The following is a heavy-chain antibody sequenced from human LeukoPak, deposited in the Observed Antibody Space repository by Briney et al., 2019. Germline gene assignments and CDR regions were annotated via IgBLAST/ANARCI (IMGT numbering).Heavy chain of an antibody. V-gene: IGHV4-30-2*01. CDR3: ARDSSGGDWPRFDP. D-gene: IGHD2-21*02. CDR1: GGPISSGAYY. Sequence: ASETLSLTCTVSGGPISSGAYYWSWIRQPPGKGLEWIGYIHHSGSTYYNPSLRTRVTISVDRSKNQFSLNLISVTAADTAVYYCARDSSGGDWPRFDPWGQGTLVTVSS. CDR2: IHHSGST. J-gene: IGHJ5*02.